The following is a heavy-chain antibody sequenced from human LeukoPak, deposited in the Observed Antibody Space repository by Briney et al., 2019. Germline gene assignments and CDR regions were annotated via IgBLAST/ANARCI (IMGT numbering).Heavy chain of an antibody. Sequence: GGSLRLSCAASGFIFSRHHMSWVRQAPGKGLEWVANIRPDGSTTYFVDSVKGRFTISRDNAKNSLYLQMNSLRAEDTAVYYCAELGITMIGGVWGKGTTVTISS. CDR2: IRPDGSTT. J-gene: IGHJ6*04. CDR3: AELGITMIGGV. V-gene: IGHV3-7*01. D-gene: IGHD3-10*02. CDR1: GFIFSRHH.